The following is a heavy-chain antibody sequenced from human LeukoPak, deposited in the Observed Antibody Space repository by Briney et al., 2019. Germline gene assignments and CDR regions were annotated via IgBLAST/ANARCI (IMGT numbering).Heavy chain of an antibody. CDR2: INHSGST. CDR3: ARGGLISLANTPLGAFDI. CDR1: GGSFSGYY. D-gene: IGHD3/OR15-3a*01. V-gene: IGHV4-34*01. Sequence: SETLSLTCAVYGGSFSGYYWSWIRQPPGKGLEWIGEINHSGSTNYNPSLKSRVTISVDTSKNQFSLKLSSVTAADTAVYYCARGGLISLANTPLGAFDIWGQGTMVSVSS. J-gene: IGHJ3*02.